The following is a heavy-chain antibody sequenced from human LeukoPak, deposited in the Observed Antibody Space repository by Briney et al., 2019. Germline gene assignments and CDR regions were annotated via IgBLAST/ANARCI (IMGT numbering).Heavy chain of an antibody. V-gene: IGHV3-30*02. CDR2: IRYDGSNK. D-gene: IGHD3-22*01. J-gene: IGHJ4*02. CDR3: ARYYYDSSGYLDY. CDR1: GFTFSSYG. Sequence: GGSLRLSCAASGFTFSSYGMHWVRQAPGKGLEWVAFIRYDGSNKYYADPVKGRFTISRDNSKNTLYLQMNSLRAEDTAVYYCARYYYDSSGYLDYWGQGTLVTVSS.